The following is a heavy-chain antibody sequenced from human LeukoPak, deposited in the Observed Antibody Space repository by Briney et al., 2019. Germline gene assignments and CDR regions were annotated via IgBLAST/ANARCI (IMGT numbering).Heavy chain of an antibody. CDR2: INHSGST. CDR3: ARATYGDY. D-gene: IGHD3-10*01. CDR1: GGSFSGYY. Sequence: KPSETLSLTCVVYGGSFSGYYWSWIRQPPGKGLEWIGEINHSGSTNYNPSLKSRVTISVDTSKNQFSLKLSSVTAADTAVYYCARATYGDYWGQGTLVTVSS. J-gene: IGHJ4*02. V-gene: IGHV4-34*01.